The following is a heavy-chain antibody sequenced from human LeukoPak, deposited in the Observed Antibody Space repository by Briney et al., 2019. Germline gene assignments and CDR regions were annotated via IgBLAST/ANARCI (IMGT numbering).Heavy chain of an antibody. Sequence: SVKVSCKASGGTFSSYAISWVRQAPGQGLNWMGGIIPIFGTANYAQKFQGRVTITADESTSTAYMELSSLRSEDTAVYYCAESDVGYSNYFLSAFTHYYYYGMDVWGQGTTVTVSS. D-gene: IGHD4-11*01. CDR2: IIPIFGTA. CDR3: AESDVGYSNYFLSAFTHYYYYGMDV. J-gene: IGHJ6*02. CDR1: GGTFSSYA. V-gene: IGHV1-69*13.